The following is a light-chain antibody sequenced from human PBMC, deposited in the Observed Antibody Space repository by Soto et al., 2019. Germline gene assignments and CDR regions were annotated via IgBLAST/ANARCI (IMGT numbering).Light chain of an antibody. J-gene: IGKJ4*01. CDR1: QDINNW. CDR3: QQAHTFAT. V-gene: IGKV1-12*01. Sequence: DIPMTQSPSSVSASVGDRVTITCRASQDINNWLAWYQQKPGEAPKLLISGASRLQRGVPPRFSGSGSGTDFTLTINSLQPEDFATYYCQQAHTFATFGGGTKVEVK. CDR2: GAS.